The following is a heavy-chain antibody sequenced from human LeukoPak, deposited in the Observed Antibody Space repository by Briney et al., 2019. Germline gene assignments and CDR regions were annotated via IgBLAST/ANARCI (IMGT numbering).Heavy chain of an antibody. Sequence: SQTLSLTCAISGDSVSSNSAAWNWIRQSPSRGLEWLGRTYYRSKWYTDYAVSVKSRITINPDTSKNQFSLMLSSVTAADTAVYYCASRLVDKRPFDYWGQGTLVTVSS. V-gene: IGHV6-1*01. CDR2: TYYRSKWYT. CDR1: GDSVSSNSAA. CDR3: ASRLVDKRPFDY. J-gene: IGHJ4*02. D-gene: IGHD5-12*01.